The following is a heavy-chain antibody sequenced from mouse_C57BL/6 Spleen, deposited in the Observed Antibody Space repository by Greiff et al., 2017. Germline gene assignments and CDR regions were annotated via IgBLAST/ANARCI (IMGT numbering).Heavy chain of an antibody. CDR1: GFTFSDYY. D-gene: IGHD1-1*01. V-gene: IGHV5-16*01. Sequence: EVQLVESEGGLVQPGSSMKLSCTASGFTFSDYYMAWVRQVPEKGLEWVANINYDGSSTYYLDSLKSRFIISRDNAKNILYLQMSSLKSEDTATYYCARVYGSYWYFDVWGTGTTVTVSS. CDR2: INYDGSST. J-gene: IGHJ1*03. CDR3: ARVYGSYWYFDV.